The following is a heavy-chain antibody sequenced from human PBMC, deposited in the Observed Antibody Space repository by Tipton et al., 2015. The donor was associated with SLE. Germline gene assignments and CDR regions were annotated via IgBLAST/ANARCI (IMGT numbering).Heavy chain of an antibody. CDR2: ADYSGST. CDR3: VRDGATPYEYVWGRPPDYYMDV. CDR1: GGSISSYF. Sequence: TLSLTCTVSGGSISSYFWSWIRQPPGKGLEWLGYADYSGSTNYNPSLKSRVTMPVDLSKNQFSLKMTSMTAADTALYFCVRDGATPYEYVWGRPPDYYMDVWGKGSTVTVSS. D-gene: IGHD3-16*01. J-gene: IGHJ6*03. V-gene: IGHV4-59*12.